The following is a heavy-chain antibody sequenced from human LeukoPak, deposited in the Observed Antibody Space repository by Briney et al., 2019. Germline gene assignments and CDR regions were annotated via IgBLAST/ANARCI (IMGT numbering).Heavy chain of an antibody. J-gene: IGHJ1*01. Sequence: PGGSLRLSCAASGFTFSGYPIHWVRQAPGKGLEWVAVISYDGSNKYYADSVKGRFTISRDNSKNTLYLQMNSLRAEDTAVYYCAKDPSYCGGDCYSDWGGQGTLVTVSS. V-gene: IGHV3-30-3*02. CDR1: GFTFSGYP. CDR2: ISYDGSNK. D-gene: IGHD2-21*02. CDR3: AKDPSYCGGDCYSDW.